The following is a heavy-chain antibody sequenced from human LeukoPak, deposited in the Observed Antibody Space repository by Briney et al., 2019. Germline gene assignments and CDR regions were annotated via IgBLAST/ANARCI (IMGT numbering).Heavy chain of an antibody. CDR2: IKSKTDGGTT. CDR1: GFTFTNAW. V-gene: IGHV3-15*01. Sequence: GGYLRLSCAASGFTFTNAWMTWVRQVPGKGLEWVGRIKSKTDGGTTEFAAPVTGRFTISRDDSKDMMFLQMDSLKTEDTAVYYCVTARRNANGYFPFDYWGQGALVAVS. D-gene: IGHD5-24*01. J-gene: IGHJ4*02. CDR3: VTARRNANGYFPFDY.